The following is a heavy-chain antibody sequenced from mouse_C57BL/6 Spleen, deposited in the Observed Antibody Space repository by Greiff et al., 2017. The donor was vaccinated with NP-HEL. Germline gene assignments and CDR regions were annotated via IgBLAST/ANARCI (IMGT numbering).Heavy chain of an antibody. CDR1: GFTFSSYT. Sequence: EVKLVESGGGLVKPGGSLKLSCAASGFTFSSYTMSWVRQTPEKRLEWVATISGGGGNTYYPDSVKGRFTISRDNAKNTLYLQMSSLRSEDTALYYCARRVLRGYFDVWGTGTTVTVSS. J-gene: IGHJ1*03. CDR3: ARRVLRGYFDV. V-gene: IGHV5-9*01. CDR2: ISGGGGNT. D-gene: IGHD1-1*01.